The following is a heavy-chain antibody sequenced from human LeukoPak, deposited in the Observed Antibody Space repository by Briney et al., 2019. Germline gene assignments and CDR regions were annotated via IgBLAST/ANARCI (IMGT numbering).Heavy chain of an antibody. CDR3: AKLRCSGGSCYSGDAFDI. CDR1: GFTVSSNY. Sequence: GSLRLSCAASGFTVSSNYMSWVRQAPGKGLEWVSVIYSGGSTYYADSVKGRFTISRDNSKNTLYLQMNSLRAEDTAVYYCAKLRCSGGSCYSGDAFDIWGQGTMVTVSS. J-gene: IGHJ3*02. CDR2: IYSGGST. D-gene: IGHD2-15*01. V-gene: IGHV3-66*01.